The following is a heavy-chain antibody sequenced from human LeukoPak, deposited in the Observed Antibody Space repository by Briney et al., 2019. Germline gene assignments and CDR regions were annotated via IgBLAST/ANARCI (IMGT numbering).Heavy chain of an antibody. CDR1: GYTFTSYA. Sequence: ASVKVSCKASGYTFTSYAMSWVRQAPGKGLEWVSAISGSGGSTYYADSVKGRFTISRDNSKNTLYLQMNSLRAEDTAVYYCANLVGITGTLKHYWGQGTLVTVSS. J-gene: IGHJ4*02. D-gene: IGHD1-7*01. V-gene: IGHV3-23*01. CDR2: ISGSGGST. CDR3: ANLVGITGTLKHY.